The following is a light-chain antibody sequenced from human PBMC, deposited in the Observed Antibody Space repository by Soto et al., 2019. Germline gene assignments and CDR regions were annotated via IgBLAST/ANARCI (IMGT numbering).Light chain of an antibody. Sequence: QSALTQPASVSGSLGQSITLSCTGSGGDIGAYNYVSWYQQHPGKAPKLIIYGVTHRPSGVSSRFSGSKFGNTASLTISGLQAEDEADYFCSSYTSSDTLYVFGSGTKVTVL. CDR2: GVT. J-gene: IGLJ1*01. V-gene: IGLV2-14*01. CDR1: GGDIGAYNY. CDR3: SSYTSSDTLYV.